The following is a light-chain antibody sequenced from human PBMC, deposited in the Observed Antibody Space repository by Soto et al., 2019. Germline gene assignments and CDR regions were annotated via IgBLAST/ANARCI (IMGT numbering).Light chain of an antibody. J-gene: IGKJ5*01. CDR1: QTVSSY. CDR2: DVS. Sequence: EVVLTQSPATLSLSPGESATLSCRASQTVSSYLAWYQHKPGQPPRLLIYDVSNRATGIPARFSGSGSGTVFTLTISSLEPEDFAVYFCHQRSIWQTTFGQGTRLEI. CDR3: HQRSIWQTT. V-gene: IGKV3-11*01.